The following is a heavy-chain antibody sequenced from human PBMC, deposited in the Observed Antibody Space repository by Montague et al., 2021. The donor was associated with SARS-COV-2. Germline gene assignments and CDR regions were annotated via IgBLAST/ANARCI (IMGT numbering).Heavy chain of an antibody. Sequence: CAISGDSVWSNTAAWNWIRQSPSGGLEWLGRTNYRSKWTSDYATSVEGRISIDPDTSKNQFFLHLRSVTPEDTGVYYCVRDTGSPQAGFDAWGQGTLVTVSS. CDR2: TNYRSKWTS. J-gene: IGHJ4*02. V-gene: IGHV6-1*01. CDR3: VRDTGSPQAGFDA. D-gene: IGHD4-17*01. CDR1: GDSVWSNTAA.